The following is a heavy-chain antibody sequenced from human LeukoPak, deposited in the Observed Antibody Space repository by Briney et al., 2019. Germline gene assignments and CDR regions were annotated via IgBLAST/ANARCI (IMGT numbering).Heavy chain of an antibody. J-gene: IGHJ1*01. CDR2: IIPILGIA. V-gene: IGHV1-69*04. CDR1: GGTFTSSA. Sequence: ASVKVSCKASGGTFTSSAISWVRQAPGQGLEWMGRIIPILGIANYAQKFQGRVTITADKSTSTAYMELSSLRSEDTAVYYCARDVGLAAAGTSDFQHWGQGTLVTVSS. D-gene: IGHD6-13*01. CDR3: ARDVGLAAAGTSDFQH.